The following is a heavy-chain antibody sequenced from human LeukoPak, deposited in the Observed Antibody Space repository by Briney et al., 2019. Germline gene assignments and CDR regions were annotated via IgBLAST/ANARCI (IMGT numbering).Heavy chain of an antibody. CDR2: MSQDGIEI. V-gene: IGHV3-7*03. CDR1: GFTFSNYW. J-gene: IGHJ4*02. CDR3: ASVGNEWGELTPFDY. D-gene: IGHD2-15*01. Sequence: GGSLRLSCAASGFTFSNYWMAWVRQAPGKGLEWVAYMSQDGIEIYYLGSVKGRFIISRDNAKNSLYLQMNSLRAEDTAVYYCASVGNEWGELTPFDYWGQGTLVTVSS.